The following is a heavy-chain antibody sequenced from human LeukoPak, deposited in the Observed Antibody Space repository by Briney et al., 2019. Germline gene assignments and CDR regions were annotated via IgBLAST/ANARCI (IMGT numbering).Heavy chain of an antibody. V-gene: IGHV1-69*04. J-gene: IGHJ6*02. CDR2: LIPIFGIA. Sequence: SSVKVSSPALLPSFSSYALAWVRQAPAYALEWMGRLIPIFGIANYAQKFQGRVTITADKSTSTAYMELSSVRSEDTSVYYCASPRRNIVLTGDYGMDVWGQGTTVTVSS. CDR3: ASPRRNIVLTGDYGMDV. D-gene: IGHD2-8*01. CDR1: LPSFSSYA.